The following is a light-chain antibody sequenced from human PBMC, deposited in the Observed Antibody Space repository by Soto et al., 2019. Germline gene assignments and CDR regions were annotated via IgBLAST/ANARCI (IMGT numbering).Light chain of an antibody. CDR1: SSDVGSYNL. Sequence: QSALTQPASVSGSPGQSITISCTGTSSDVGSYNLVSWYQQHPGKAPKLMIYEGSKRHSGVSNRFSGSKSGNTASLTISGLQAEDEADYYCCSYAVSSAVDVVFGGGTKLTVL. J-gene: IGLJ2*01. CDR2: EGS. CDR3: CSYAVSSAVDVV. V-gene: IGLV2-23*01.